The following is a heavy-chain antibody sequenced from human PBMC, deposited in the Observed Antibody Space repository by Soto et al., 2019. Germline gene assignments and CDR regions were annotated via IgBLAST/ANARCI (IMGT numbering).Heavy chain of an antibody. CDR2: IKQDGSEK. CDR3: ARVTSPGYFDS. Sequence: EVQLVESGGGLVQPGGSLRLSCAASGFPFSSHLMTWVRQAPGKGLEWVVYIKQDGSEKYYVDSVMGRFTMSRDNTQSSLSLQMNSLRVEDTAVYYCARVTSPGYFDSWGQGTLVTVSS. V-gene: IGHV3-7*05. CDR1: GFPFSSHL. J-gene: IGHJ4*02.